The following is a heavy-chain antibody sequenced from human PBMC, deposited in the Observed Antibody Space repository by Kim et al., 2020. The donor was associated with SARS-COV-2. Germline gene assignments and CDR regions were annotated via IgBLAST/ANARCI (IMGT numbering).Heavy chain of an antibody. CDR1: GFTFSSYW. Sequence: GGSLRLSCAASGFTFSSYWMSWVRQAPGKGLEWVANIKQDGSEKYYVDSVKGRFTISRDNAKNSLYLQMNSLRAEDTAVYYCARALSGSYPPYYYYGMDVWGQGTTVTVSS. D-gene: IGHD1-26*01. CDR2: IKQDGSEK. V-gene: IGHV3-7*03. CDR3: ARALSGSYPPYYYYGMDV. J-gene: IGHJ6*02.